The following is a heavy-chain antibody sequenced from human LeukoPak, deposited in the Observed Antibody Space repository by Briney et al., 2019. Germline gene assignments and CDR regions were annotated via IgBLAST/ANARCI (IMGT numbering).Heavy chain of an antibody. D-gene: IGHD3-16*01. CDR2: INEYGTT. CDR1: GFTFSDYW. J-gene: IGHJ4*02. Sequence: GSLRLSCADSGFTFSDYWMYWVRQAPGEGLLWISNINEYGTTTYPASVNRPFTVSRDNAKNILYLQMNSLSPEDTAVYYCARVRGRNWGQGTLVTVSS. CDR3: ARVRGRN. V-gene: IGHV3-74*01.